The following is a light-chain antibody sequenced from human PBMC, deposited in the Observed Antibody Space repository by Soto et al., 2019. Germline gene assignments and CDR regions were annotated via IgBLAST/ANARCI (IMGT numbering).Light chain of an antibody. CDR3: SSYAGSNNSVV. J-gene: IGLJ2*01. CDR1: SSDVGGYNY. Sequence: QSVLTQPPSASGSPGQSVTISCTGTSSDVGGYNYVSWYQQHPGKAPKLMIYGVNKRPSGVPDRFSGSKSGNTASLTVSGLQADDEADYYYSSYAGSNNSVVVGGGTKLTVL. CDR2: GVN. V-gene: IGLV2-8*01.